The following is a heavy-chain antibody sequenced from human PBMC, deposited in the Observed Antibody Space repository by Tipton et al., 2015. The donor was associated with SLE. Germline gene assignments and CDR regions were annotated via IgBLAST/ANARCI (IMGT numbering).Heavy chain of an antibody. D-gene: IGHD3-10*01. V-gene: IGHV4-38-2*02. CDR3: ARDGYGSGSYYNLDAFDI. CDR2: IYHSGST. J-gene: IGHJ3*02. Sequence: LRLSCAVSGYSISSGYYWGWIRQPPGKGLEWIGSIYHSGSTYYNPSLKSRVTISVGTSKNQFSLKLSSVTAADTAVYYCARDGYGSGSYYNLDAFDIWGQGTMVTVSS. CDR1: GYSISSGYY.